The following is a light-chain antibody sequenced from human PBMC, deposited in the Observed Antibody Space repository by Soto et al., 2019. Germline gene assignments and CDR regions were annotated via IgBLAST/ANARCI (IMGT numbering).Light chain of an antibody. CDR3: SSYTSSSTSV. Sequence: QSALTQPASVSGSPGQSIIISCTGTSSDVGGYNYVSWYQQHPGKAPKLMIYDVSNRPSGVSNRFSGSKSGNTASLTISGLQAEDEADYYCSSYTSSSTSVFGGGTQLTVL. CDR2: DVS. CDR1: SSDVGGYNY. J-gene: IGLJ7*01. V-gene: IGLV2-14*01.